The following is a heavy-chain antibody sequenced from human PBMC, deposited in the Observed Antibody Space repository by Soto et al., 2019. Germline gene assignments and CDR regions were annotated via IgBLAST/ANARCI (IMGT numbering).Heavy chain of an antibody. CDR2: ISYDGSNK. CDR1: GFTFSSYA. V-gene: IGHV3-30-3*01. CDR3: AKDTYYYDRSGYYTYDH. J-gene: IGHJ4*02. D-gene: IGHD3-22*01. Sequence: GESLKISCAASGFTFSSYAMHWVRQAPGKGLEWVAVISYDGSNKYYADSVKGRFTISRDNSKNTLYLQMNSLRAEDTAVYYCAKDTYYYDRSGYYTYDHWGQGTQVTVSS.